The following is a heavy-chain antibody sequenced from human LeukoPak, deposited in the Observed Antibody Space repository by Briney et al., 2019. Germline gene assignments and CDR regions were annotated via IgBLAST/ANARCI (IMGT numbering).Heavy chain of an antibody. CDR3: ASVPAPLLMDV. CDR1: GFTFSDYY. D-gene: IGHD2-2*01. Sequence: GGSLRLSCAASGFTFSDYYMSWIRQAPGKGLEWVSYISSSGSTIYYADSVKGRFTISRDNAKNSLYLQMNSLRAEDTAVYYCASVPAPLLMDVWGKGTTVTVSS. V-gene: IGHV3-11*04. J-gene: IGHJ6*03. CDR2: ISSSGSTI.